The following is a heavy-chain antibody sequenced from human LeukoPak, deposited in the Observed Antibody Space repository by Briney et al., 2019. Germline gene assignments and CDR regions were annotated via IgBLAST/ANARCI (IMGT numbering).Heavy chain of an antibody. D-gene: IGHD1-26*01. Sequence: PSETLSLTCNVSGGSISSGSYYWSWIRQPAGKGLEWIGRIYTTGSTYYNPSLKSRVTMSVDTSKNQFSLRLSSVTAADTAVYYCARDKIRGATGAFDIWGQGTMVTVSS. CDR3: ARDKIRGATGAFDI. J-gene: IGHJ3*02. CDR1: GGSISSGSYY. CDR2: IYTTGST. V-gene: IGHV4-61*02.